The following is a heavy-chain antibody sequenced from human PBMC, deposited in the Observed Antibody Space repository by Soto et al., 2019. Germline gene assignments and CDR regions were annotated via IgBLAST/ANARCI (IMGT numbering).Heavy chain of an antibody. Sequence: EVQLVESGGGLVKPGGSLRLSCAASGFTFINAWMTWVRQAPGKGLEWVGRIKSKTDGGTTDYAAPVKGRFTISRDESKNTLYLQMNSLKIEDTAVYYCARDALVRGVHPPDYWGQGTLVTVSS. J-gene: IGHJ4*02. D-gene: IGHD3-10*01. V-gene: IGHV3-15*01. CDR1: GFTFINAW. CDR3: ARDALVRGVHPPDY. CDR2: IKSKTDGGTT.